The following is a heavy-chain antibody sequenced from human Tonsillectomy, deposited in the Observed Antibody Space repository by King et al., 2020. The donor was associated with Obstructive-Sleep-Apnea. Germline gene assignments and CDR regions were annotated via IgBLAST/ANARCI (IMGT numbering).Heavy chain of an antibody. V-gene: IGHV3-21*01. CDR1: GFTFSSYS. J-gene: IGHJ4*02. Sequence: VQLVESGGGLVKPGGSLRLSCAASGFTFSSYSMNWVRQAPGKGLEWGSSISSSSSYIYYADSVKGRFTISRDNAKNSLYLQMNSLRAEDTAVYYCARNLVGATPYFDYWGQGTLVTVSS. CDR2: ISSSSSYI. CDR3: ARNLVGATPYFDY. D-gene: IGHD1-26*01.